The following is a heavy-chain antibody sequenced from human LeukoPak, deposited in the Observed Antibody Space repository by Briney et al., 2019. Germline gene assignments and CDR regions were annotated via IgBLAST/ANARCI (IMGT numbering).Heavy chain of an antibody. CDR2: FDPEDGET. CDR1: GYTLTELS. V-gene: IGHV1-24*01. Sequence: ESSVKVSCKVSGYTLTELSMHWVRQAPGKGLEWMGGFDPEDGETIYAQKFQGRVTMTEDTSTDTAYMELSSLRSEDTAVYYCARSVSPPLDSSGWSYYFDYWGQGTLVTVSS. D-gene: IGHD6-19*01. J-gene: IGHJ4*02. CDR3: ARSVSPPLDSSGWSYYFDY.